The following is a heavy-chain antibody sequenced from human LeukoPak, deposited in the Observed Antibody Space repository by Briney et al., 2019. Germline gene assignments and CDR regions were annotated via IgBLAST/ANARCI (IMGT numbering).Heavy chain of an antibody. CDR1: GGSISSGSYY. CDR3: ASLVAEYSGYDTPFDY. CDR2: IYYSGST. D-gene: IGHD5-12*01. J-gene: IGHJ4*02. Sequence: SETLSLTCTVSGGSISSGSYYWSWIRQPPGKGLEWIGYIYYSGSTNYNPSLKSRVTISVDTSKNQFSLKLSSVTAADTAVYYCASLVAEYSGYDTPFDYWGQGTLVTVSS. V-gene: IGHV4-61*01.